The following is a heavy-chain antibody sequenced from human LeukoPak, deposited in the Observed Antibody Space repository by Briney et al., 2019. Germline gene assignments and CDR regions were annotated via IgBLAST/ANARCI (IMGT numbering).Heavy chain of an antibody. Sequence: ASVKVSCKASGYTFTGYYMHWVRQAPGQGLEWMGRIDPNSGGTNYAQKFQGRVTMTRDTSISTAYMELSRLISDDTAVYYCATSGGDGYNYYWGQGTLVTVSS. CDR1: GYTFTGYY. D-gene: IGHD5-24*01. J-gene: IGHJ4*02. V-gene: IGHV1-2*06. CDR2: IDPNSGGT. CDR3: ATSGGDGYNYY.